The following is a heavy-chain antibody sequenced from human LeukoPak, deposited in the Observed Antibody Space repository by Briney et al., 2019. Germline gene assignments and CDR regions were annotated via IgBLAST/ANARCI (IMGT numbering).Heavy chain of an antibody. CDR3: ARGGYYGSGNDFRFDP. Sequence: KPSETLSLTCTVSGGSISSSTYYWGWIRQPPGKGLEWIGSIYYSGYTYYKPSLKSRVTISVDTSKNQFSLKLNSVTAADTAVYYCARGGYYGSGNDFRFDPWGQGTLVTVSS. D-gene: IGHD3-10*01. CDR1: GGSISSSTYY. J-gene: IGHJ5*02. CDR2: IYYSGYT. V-gene: IGHV4-39*07.